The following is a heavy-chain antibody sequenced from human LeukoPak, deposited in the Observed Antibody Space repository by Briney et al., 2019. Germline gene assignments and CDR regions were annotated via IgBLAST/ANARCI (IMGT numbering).Heavy chain of an antibody. D-gene: IGHD6-13*01. CDR3: ARVLAADDGLYNWFDP. V-gene: IGHV1-8*02. J-gene: IGHJ5*02. CDR2: MNPNSGNT. Sequence: GASVKVSCKAFGYTFTSNYMHWVRQATGQGLEWMGWMNPNSGNTGYAQKFQGRVTMTRNTSISTAYMELSSLRSEDTAVYYCARVLAADDGLYNWFDPWGQGTLVTVSS. CDR1: GYTFTSNY.